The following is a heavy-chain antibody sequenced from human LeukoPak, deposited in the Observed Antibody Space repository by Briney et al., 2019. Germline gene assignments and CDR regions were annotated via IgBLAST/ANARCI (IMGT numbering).Heavy chain of an antibody. Sequence: AESLLISCKGSGYSFPNYWIGWVRQMPGKRLEWMGIIYPSDYSTISVDTSKGQVTTSASKSTSTAYLQWSSLRASATAMFYCARSSDNWFDPWGQGTPGTVSS. V-gene: IGHV5-51*01. CDR3: ARSSDNWFDP. CDR1: GYSFPNYW. D-gene: IGHD3-3*01. J-gene: IGHJ5*02. CDR2: IYPSDYST.